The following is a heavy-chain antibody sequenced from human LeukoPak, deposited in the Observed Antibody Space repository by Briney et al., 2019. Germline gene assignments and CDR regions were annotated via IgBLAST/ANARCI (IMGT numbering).Heavy chain of an antibody. CDR2: ISAYNGNT. D-gene: IGHD3-16*01. Sequence: ASLKVSSKASGYTFTSYGISWGRQAPGQGLECMGWISAYNGNTNYAQKLQGRVTMTTGTSTSTAYMELRSLRSDDTAVYYCARTPPGRSSAYSWFDPWGQGTLVTVSS. CDR1: GYTFTSYG. V-gene: IGHV1-18*01. CDR3: ARTPPGRSSAYSWFDP. J-gene: IGHJ5*02.